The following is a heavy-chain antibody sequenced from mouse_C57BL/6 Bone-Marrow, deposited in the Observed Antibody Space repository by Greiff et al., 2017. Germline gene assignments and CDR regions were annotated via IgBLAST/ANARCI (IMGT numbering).Heavy chain of an antibody. CDR3: ASRGGSMDYYAMDY. CDR2: IYPGSGST. D-gene: IGHD1-1*02. CDR1: GYTFTSYW. J-gene: IGHJ4*01. V-gene: IGHV1-55*01. Sequence: QVQLQQPGAELVKPGASVKMSCKASGYTFTSYWITWVKQRPGQGLEWIGDIYPGSGSTNYNEKFKSKATLTVDTSSSTAYMQLSSLTSEDSAVYYCASRGGSMDYYAMDYWGQGTSVTVSS.